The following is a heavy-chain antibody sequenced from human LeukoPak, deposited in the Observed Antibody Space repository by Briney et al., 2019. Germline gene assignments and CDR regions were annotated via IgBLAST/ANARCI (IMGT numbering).Heavy chain of an antibody. J-gene: IGHJ3*02. CDR1: GFTFSTYG. V-gene: IGHV3-30*18. CDR3: AKGQGSGWYEAFDI. D-gene: IGHD6-19*01. CDR2: ISYDGSNK. Sequence: GGSLRLSRAASGFTFSTYGMHWVRQAPGKGLEWVAVISYDGSNKYYADSVKGRFTISRDNSKNTLYLQMNSLRAEDTAVYYCAKGQGSGWYEAFDIWGQGTMVTVSS.